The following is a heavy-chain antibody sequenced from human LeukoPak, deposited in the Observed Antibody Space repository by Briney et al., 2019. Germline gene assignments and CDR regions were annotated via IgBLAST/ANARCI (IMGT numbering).Heavy chain of an antibody. CDR3: AKAESVVVPAAIGDY. J-gene: IGHJ4*02. CDR2: ISWNSGSI. Sequence: GGSLRLSCAASGFTFDDYAMHWVRQAPGKGLEWVSGISWNSGSIGYADSVKGRFTISRDNSKNTLYLQMNSLRAEDTAVYYCAKAESVVVPAAIGDYWGQGTLVTVSS. V-gene: IGHV3-9*01. D-gene: IGHD2-2*01. CDR1: GFTFDDYA.